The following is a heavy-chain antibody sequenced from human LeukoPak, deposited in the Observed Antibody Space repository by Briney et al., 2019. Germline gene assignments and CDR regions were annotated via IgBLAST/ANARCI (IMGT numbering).Heavy chain of an antibody. V-gene: IGHV3-23*01. CDR2: ISGSGGST. Sequence: GGSLRLSCAASGFTFSSYAMSWVRQAPGKGLEWVSAISGSGGSTYYADSVKGRFTISRDNSKNTLYLHMNSLRAEDTAVYYCAKPVTVTPAYDYWGQGTLVTVSS. CDR1: GFTFSSYA. CDR3: AKPVTVTPAYDY. D-gene: IGHD4-17*01. J-gene: IGHJ4*02.